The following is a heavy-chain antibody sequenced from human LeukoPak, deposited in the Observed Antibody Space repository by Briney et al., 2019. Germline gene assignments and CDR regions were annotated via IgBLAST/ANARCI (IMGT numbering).Heavy chain of an antibody. CDR2: ISSSSSYI. J-gene: IGHJ4*02. CDR3: ARDRSGSSWGFYVY. CDR1: GFTFSSYS. V-gene: IGHV3-21*01. D-gene: IGHD1-26*01. Sequence: GGSLRLSRAASGFTFSSYSMNWVRQAPGKGLEWVSSISSSSSYIYYADSVKGRFTISRDNAKNSLYLQMNSLRAEDTAVYYCARDRSGSSWGFYVYWGQGTLVTVSS.